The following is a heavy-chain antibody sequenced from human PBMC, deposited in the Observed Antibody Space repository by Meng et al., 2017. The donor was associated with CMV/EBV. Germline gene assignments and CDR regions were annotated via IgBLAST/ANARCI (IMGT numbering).Heavy chain of an antibody. D-gene: IGHD6-6*01. J-gene: IGHJ4*02. Sequence: GGSLRLSCAASGFTFDDYAMHWVRQAPGKGLEWVSGISWNSGSIGYADSVKGRFTISRDNAKNSLYLQMNSLRAEDTALYYCAKDPALRGSSPPPAFDYWGQGTLVTVSS. CDR1: GFTFDDYA. CDR3: AKDPALRGSSPPPAFDY. V-gene: IGHV3-9*01. CDR2: ISWNSGSI.